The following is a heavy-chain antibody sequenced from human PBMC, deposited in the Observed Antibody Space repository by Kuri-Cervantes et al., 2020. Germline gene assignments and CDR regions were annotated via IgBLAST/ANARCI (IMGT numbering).Heavy chain of an antibody. CDR3: ARNYYYDSSGYYYEVWWFDP. J-gene: IGHJ5*02. CDR2: IYHSGST. D-gene: IGHD3-22*01. CDR1: GGSISSGGYS. Sequence: LRLSCAVSGGSISSGGYSWSWIRQPPGKGLEWIGYIYHSGSTYYNPSLKSRVTISVDRSKNQFSLKLSSVTAADTAVYYCARNYYYDSSGYYYEVWWFDPWGQGTLVTVSS. V-gene: IGHV4-30-2*02.